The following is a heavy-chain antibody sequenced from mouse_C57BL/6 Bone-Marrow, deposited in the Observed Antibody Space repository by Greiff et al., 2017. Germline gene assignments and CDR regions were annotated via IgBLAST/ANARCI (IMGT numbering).Heavy chain of an antibody. CDR1: GYTFTSYW. V-gene: IGHV1-55*01. J-gene: IGHJ1*03. Sequence: QVQLQQPGAELVKPGASVKMSCKASGYTFTSYWITWVKQRPGQGLEWIGDIYPGSGSTNYNEKFKSKATLTVDTSSSTAYMQLSSLTSEDSAVYYCARRRYPYWCFDVWGTGTTVTVSS. D-gene: IGHD1-1*01. CDR3: ARRRYPYWCFDV. CDR2: IYPGSGST.